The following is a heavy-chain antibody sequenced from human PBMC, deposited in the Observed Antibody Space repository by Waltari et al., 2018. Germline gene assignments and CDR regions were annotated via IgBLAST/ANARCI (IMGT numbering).Heavy chain of an antibody. CDR1: GVSSNAYT. J-gene: IGHJ6*03. CDR2: IGRSSTYT. V-gene: IGHV3-21*06. Sequence: EVQLVESGVGLVKPGGSLSLSWSAPGVSSNAYTMNWVRQTPEKGLEWVSSIGRSSTYTYYADSVKGRFTISRDNAANSLYLEMNALRPEDTAVYYCASHLEDFYYYMDVWGKGTTVTVSS. CDR3: ASHLEDFYYYMDV.